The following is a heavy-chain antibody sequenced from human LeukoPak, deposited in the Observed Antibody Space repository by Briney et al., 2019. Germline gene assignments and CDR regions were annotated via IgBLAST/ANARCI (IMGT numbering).Heavy chain of an antibody. V-gene: IGHV3-11*01. CDR3: ARDGLYSSSWYVDY. J-gene: IGHJ4*02. CDR2: ISSSGSTI. D-gene: IGHD6-13*01. CDR1: GFTFSDYY. Sequence: GGSLRLSCAASGFTFSDYYMSWIRQAPGKGLEWVSYISSSGSTIYYAHSVKGRFTISRDNAKNSLYLQMNSLRAEDTAVYYCARDGLYSSSWYVDYWGQGTLVTVSS.